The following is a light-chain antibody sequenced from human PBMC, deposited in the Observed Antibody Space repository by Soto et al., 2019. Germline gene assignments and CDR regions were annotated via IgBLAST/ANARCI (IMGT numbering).Light chain of an antibody. CDR1: SSDVGGYNY. J-gene: IGLJ3*02. CDR3: SSYTTRSTLV. V-gene: IGLV2-14*01. CDR2: EVS. Sequence: QSALTQPASVSGSPGQSITISCTGTSSDVGGYNYVSWYQQHPGKAPKLLIYEVSNRPSGLSNRFSGSKSDNTASLTISGLQAEDEADYYCSSYTTRSTLVFGGGTKLTV.